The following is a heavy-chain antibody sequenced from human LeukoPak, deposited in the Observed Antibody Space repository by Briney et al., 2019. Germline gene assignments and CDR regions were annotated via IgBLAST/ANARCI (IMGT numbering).Heavy chain of an antibody. D-gene: IGHD3-22*01. CDR1: GGSVSGGSYY. J-gene: IGHJ4*02. Sequence: PETTRLTCTVSGGSVSGGSYYWSWIRQPPGKGLEWIGYIYYSGSTNYNPSLKSPVTISVDTSKNQFSLKLSSVTAADTAVYYCARGYYYDSTKLDYWGQGALVT. V-gene: IGHV4-61*01. CDR2: IYYSGST. CDR3: ARGYYYDSTKLDY.